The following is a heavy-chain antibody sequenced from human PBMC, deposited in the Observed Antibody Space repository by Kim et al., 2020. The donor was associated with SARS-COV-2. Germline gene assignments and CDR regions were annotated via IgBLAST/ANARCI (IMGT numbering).Heavy chain of an antibody. CDR3: ATTSSLRITMIVV. J-gene: IGHJ4*02. Sequence: SETLSLTCTVSGYSISSGYYWGWIRQPPGKGLEWIGSIYHSGSTYYNPSLKSRVTISVDTSKNQFSLKLSSVTAADTAVYYCATTSSLRITMIVVWGQGTLVTVSS. D-gene: IGHD3-22*01. CDR1: GYSISSGYY. V-gene: IGHV4-38-2*02. CDR2: IYHSGST.